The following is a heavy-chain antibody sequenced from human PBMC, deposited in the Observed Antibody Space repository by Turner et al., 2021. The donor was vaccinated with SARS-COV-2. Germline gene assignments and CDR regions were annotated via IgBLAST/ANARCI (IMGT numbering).Heavy chain of an antibody. CDR3: ASSSGYSGSWYLKH. CDR2: IYSGGST. CDR1: GFTVRSNY. Sequence: EVQLVESGGGLVQPGGSLRLYCAASGFTVRSNYMSWVRQAPGKGLEWVSVIYSGGSTYDADSVKGRFTISRHNSKNTLYLQMNSLRAEDTAVYYCASSSGYSGSWYLKHWGQGTLVTVSS. D-gene: IGHD6-13*01. J-gene: IGHJ4*02. V-gene: IGHV3-53*04.